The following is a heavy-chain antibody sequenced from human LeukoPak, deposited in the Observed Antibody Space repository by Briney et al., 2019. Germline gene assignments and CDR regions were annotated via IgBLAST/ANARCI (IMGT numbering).Heavy chain of an antibody. J-gene: IGHJ6*02. CDR2: ISSSGSTI. D-gene: IGHD2-21*01. Sequence: GSLRLSCAVSGFTLSDYNMSWIRQAPGKGLEWVSYISSSGSTIYYADSVKGRFTISRDNAKNSLYLQMNSLRAEDTAVYYCARARWGSRAGPLYYYYGMDVWGQGTTVTVSS. CDR3: ARARWGSRAGPLYYYYGMDV. V-gene: IGHV3-11*01. CDR1: GFTLSDYN.